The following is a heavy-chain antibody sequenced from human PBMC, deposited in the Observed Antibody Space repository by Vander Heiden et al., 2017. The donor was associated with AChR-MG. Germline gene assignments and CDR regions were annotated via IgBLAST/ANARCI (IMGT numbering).Heavy chain of an antibody. D-gene: IGHD3-10*01. V-gene: IGHV3-30*02. CDR1: GFTFSSYG. CDR3: AKDGIDGSGSYYPYYFDY. CDR2: IRYDGSNK. J-gene: IGHJ4*02. Sequence: QVQLVESGGGVVQPGGSLRLSCAASGFTFSSYGMHWVRQAPGKGLEWVAFIRYDGSNKYYADSVKGRFTISRDNSKNTLYLQMNSLRAEDTAVYYCAKDGIDGSGSYYPYYFDYWGQGTLVTVSS.